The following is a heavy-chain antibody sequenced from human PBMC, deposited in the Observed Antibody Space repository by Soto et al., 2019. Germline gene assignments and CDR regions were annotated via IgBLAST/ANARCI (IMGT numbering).Heavy chain of an antibody. Sequence: DVQLVESGGGLVQPGGSLRLSCAASGFTFRSSWMHWVRQAPGKGLVWVSRINSGASTTNYADSVKGRFTISRDNAKNSLYLHMDSLTADDTAVYYCARGPTGWFGYDYWGQGTLVTVSS. D-gene: IGHD3-10*01. CDR2: INSGASTT. V-gene: IGHV3-74*01. CDR1: GFTFRSSW. CDR3: ARGPTGWFGYDY. J-gene: IGHJ4*02.